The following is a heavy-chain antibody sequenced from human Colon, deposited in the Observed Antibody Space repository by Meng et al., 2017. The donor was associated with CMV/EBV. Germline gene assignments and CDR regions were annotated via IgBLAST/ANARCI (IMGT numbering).Heavy chain of an antibody. CDR3: ARNGGRGY. D-gene: IGHD1-1*01. V-gene: IGHV3-9*01. CDR1: GFTFDDYA. Sequence: GGSLRLSCAASGFTFDDYAMHWVRQAPGKGLEWVSGISWNSGSIGYADSVKGRFTISRDNAKNSLYLQMNSLRAEDTALYYCARNGGRGYWGQGTLVTVSS. J-gene: IGHJ4*02. CDR2: ISWNSGSI.